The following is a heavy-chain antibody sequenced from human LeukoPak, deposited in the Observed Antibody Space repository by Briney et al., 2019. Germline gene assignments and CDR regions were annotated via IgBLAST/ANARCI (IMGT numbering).Heavy chain of an antibody. V-gene: IGHV4-31*03. CDR3: ARDHHYGMDV. CDR1: GGSISSGGYY. Sequence: SETLSLTCTVSGGSISSGGYYWSWIRQHPGKGLEWIGYIYYSGSTYYNPSLKSRVTISVDTSKNQFSLKLSSVTAADTAVYYCARDHHYGMDVWGQGTTVTVSS. J-gene: IGHJ6*02. CDR2: IYYSGST.